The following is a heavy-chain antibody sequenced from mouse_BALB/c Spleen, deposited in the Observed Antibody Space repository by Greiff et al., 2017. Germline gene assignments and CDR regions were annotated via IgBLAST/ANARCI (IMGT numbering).Heavy chain of an antibody. CDR2: ISSGGSYT. D-gene: IGHD1-1*01. V-gene: IGHV5-6*01. Sequence: DVHLVESGGGLVKPGGSLKLSCAASGFTFSSYGMSWVRQTPDKRLEWVATISSGGSYTYYPDSVKGRFTISRDNAKNTLYLQMSSLKSEDTAMYYCAREDGSSSFAYWGQGTLVTVSA. J-gene: IGHJ3*01. CDR3: AREDGSSSFAY. CDR1: GFTFSSYG.